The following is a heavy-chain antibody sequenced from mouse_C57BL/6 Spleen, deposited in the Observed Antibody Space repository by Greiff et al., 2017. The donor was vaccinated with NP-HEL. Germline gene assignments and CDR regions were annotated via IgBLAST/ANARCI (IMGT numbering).Heavy chain of an antibody. V-gene: IGHV2-2*01. Sequence: VQLQQSGPGLVQPSQSLSITCTVSGFSLTSYGVHWVRQSPGKGLEWLGVIWSGGSTAYNAAFISRLSISKDNSKSQVFFKMNSLQADDTAIYYCARTYGSSYGYFDYWGQGTTLTVSS. CDR2: IWSGGST. CDR3: ARTYGSSYGYFDY. J-gene: IGHJ2*01. D-gene: IGHD1-1*01. CDR1: GFSLTSYG.